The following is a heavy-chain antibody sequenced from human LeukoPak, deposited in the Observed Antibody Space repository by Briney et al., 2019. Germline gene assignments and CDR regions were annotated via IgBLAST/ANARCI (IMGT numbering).Heavy chain of an antibody. D-gene: IGHD3-3*01. CDR3: ARGARTIFGVVRNYYYYYGMDV. CDR1: GYTFIGYY. V-gene: IGHV1-2*02. J-gene: IGHJ6*02. Sequence: ASVKVSCKASGYTFIGYYIHWVRQAPGQGLQWMGWINPNSGGTNYAQRFQGRVTMTRDTSISTSYMELSRLRFDDTAVYYCARGARTIFGVVRNYYYYYGMDVWGQGTTVTVSS. CDR2: INPNSGGT.